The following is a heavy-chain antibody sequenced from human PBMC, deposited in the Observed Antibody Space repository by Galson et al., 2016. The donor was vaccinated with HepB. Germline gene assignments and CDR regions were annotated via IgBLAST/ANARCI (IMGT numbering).Heavy chain of an antibody. J-gene: IGHJ4*02. CDR2: IDWDDDE. CDR1: GFSLTTRGMC. V-gene: IGHV2-70*11. Sequence: PALVKPTQTLTLTCTVSGFSLTTRGMCVTWIRQPPGKALEWLARIDWDDDEYYSTSLKTRLTISKDTSKNQVVLTMTNMDPVDTATYYCARIYGSSIFDSWGQGTLVTVSS. CDR3: ARIYGSSIFDS. D-gene: IGHD3-3*02.